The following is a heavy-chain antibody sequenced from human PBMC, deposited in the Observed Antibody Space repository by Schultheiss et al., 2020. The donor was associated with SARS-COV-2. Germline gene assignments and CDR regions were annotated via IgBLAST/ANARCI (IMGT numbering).Heavy chain of an antibody. D-gene: IGHD3-10*01. CDR1: GFTFSSYA. CDR3: AHVGGIMVRGVILPSV. V-gene: IGHV3-23*01. Sequence: GGSLRLSCAASGFTFSSYAMSWVRQAPGKGLEWVSAISGSGGSTYYADSVKGRFTISRDNSKNTLYLQMNSLRAEDTAVYYCAHVGGIMVRGVILPSVWGQGTLVTVSS. CDR2: ISGSGGST. J-gene: IGHJ4*02.